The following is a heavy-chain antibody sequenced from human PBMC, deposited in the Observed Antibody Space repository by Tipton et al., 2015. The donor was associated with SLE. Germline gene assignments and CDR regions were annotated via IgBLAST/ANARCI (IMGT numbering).Heavy chain of an antibody. J-gene: IGHJ4*02. D-gene: IGHD2/OR15-2a*01. CDR2: ISYDGSNK. V-gene: IGHV3-30*03. CDR1: GFTFSSYG. Sequence: SLRLSCAASGFTFSSYGMHWVRQAPGKGLEWVAVISYDGSNKYYADSVKGRFTISRDNSKNTLYLQMNSLRAEDTAVYYCAISDFTGYFDYWGQGTLVTVSS. CDR3: AISDFTGYFDY.